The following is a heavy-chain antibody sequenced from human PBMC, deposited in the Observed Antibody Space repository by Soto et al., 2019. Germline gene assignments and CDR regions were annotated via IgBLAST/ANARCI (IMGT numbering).Heavy chain of an antibody. CDR1: GGSISSYY. CDR2: IYYSGST. Sequence: SETLSLTYTVSGGSISSYYWSWIRQPPGKGLEWIGYIYYSGSTNYNPSLKSRVTISVDTSKNQFSLKLSSVTAADTAVYYCARVRSSGWYGYYFDYWGQGTLVTVSS. J-gene: IGHJ4*02. CDR3: ARVRSSGWYGYYFDY. V-gene: IGHV4-59*01. D-gene: IGHD6-19*01.